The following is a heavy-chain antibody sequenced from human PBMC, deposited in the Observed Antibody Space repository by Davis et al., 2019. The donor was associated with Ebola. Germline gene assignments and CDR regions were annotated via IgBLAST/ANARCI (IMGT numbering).Heavy chain of an antibody. CDR2: IKQDGSEK. D-gene: IGHD4-11*01. CDR1: GFTFSSYA. V-gene: IGHV3-7*01. Sequence: GGSLRLSCAASGFTFSSYAMSWVRQAPGKGLEWVANIKQDGSEKYYVDSVKGRFTISRDNAKNTLYLQMNSLRPEDTAVYYCARDSDDYSFDYWGQGTLVTVSS. J-gene: IGHJ4*02. CDR3: ARDSDDYSFDY.